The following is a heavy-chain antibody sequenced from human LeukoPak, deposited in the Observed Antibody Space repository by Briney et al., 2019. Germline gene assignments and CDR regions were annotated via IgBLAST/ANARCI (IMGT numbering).Heavy chain of an antibody. J-gene: IGHJ4*02. V-gene: IGHV4-61*02. CDR2: IYTSGST. CDR3: ARGSFYFDSSGYQYYFDY. D-gene: IGHD3-22*01. Sequence: SETLSLTCTVSGGSISRGSYYWSWIRQPAGKGLEWIGRIYTSGSTNYKPSLKRRVTISVDTSKNQFSLNLSSVTAADTAVYYCARGSFYFDSSGYQYYFDYWGQGTLVTVSS. CDR1: GGSISRGSYY.